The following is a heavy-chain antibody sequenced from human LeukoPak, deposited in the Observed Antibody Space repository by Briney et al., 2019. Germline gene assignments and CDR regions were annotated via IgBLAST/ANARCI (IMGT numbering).Heavy chain of an antibody. CDR3: ARGSKAAAGTLWGRDYYYYYGMDV. J-gene: IGHJ6*04. V-gene: IGHV3-13*05. CDR1: GFTFSSYD. Sequence: QPGGSLRLSCAASGFTFSSYDMHWVRQATGKGLEWVSAIGTAGDPYYPGSVKGRFTISRENAKNSLYLQMNSLRAGDTAVYYCARGSKAAAGTLWGRDYYYYYGMDVWGKGTTVTVSS. D-gene: IGHD6-13*01. CDR2: IGTAGDP.